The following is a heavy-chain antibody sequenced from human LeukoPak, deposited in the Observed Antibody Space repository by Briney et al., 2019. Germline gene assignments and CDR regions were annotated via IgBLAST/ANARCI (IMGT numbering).Heavy chain of an antibody. CDR3: AKVGVGYYYDSSVVY. CDR1: GFTFSSYA. V-gene: IGHV3-23*01. CDR2: ISGSGGST. Sequence: GGSLRLSCAASGFTFSSYAMSWVRQAPGKGLEWVSAISGSGGSTYYADSVKGRSTISRDNSKNTLYLQMNSLRAEDTAVYYCAKVGVGYYYDSSVVYWGQGTLVTVSS. J-gene: IGHJ4*02. D-gene: IGHD3-22*01.